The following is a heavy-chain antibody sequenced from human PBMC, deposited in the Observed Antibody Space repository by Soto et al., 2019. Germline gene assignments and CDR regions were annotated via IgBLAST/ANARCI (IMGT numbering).Heavy chain of an antibody. D-gene: IGHD1-26*01. V-gene: IGHV4-59*08. J-gene: IGHJ4*02. Sequence: QVQLQESGPGLVKPPETLSLTCTVSGGSISSYYWSWIRQPPEKGLEWIGYIYNSGSTLYNPSLKSRVTISLDTSKNQFSLRLSSVTAADTAIYYCAGDIRSGSYRFDYWGQGTLVSVSS. CDR2: IYNSGST. CDR3: AGDIRSGSYRFDY. CDR1: GGSISSYY.